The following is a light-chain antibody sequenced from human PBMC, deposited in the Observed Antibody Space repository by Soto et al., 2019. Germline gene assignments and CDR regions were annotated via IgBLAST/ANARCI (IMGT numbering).Light chain of an antibody. J-gene: IGKJ3*01. CDR1: QTISSNY. CDR2: GTS. Sequence: EIVLTQSPGILSLSPGERATLSCRASQTISSNYVAWYQQKPGQAPRLLIYGTSIRATGIPHRFSGSGSGTDFTLTISNLEPEDYAVFYCQQYGGSPFTFGRGTKVDFK. V-gene: IGKV3-20*01. CDR3: QQYGGSPFT.